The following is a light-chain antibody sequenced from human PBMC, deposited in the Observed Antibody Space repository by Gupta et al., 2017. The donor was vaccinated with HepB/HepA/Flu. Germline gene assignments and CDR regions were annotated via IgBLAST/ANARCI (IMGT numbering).Light chain of an antibody. Sequence: QSVLTQPPSASGTPGQWVTISCSGSSSNIGSNNVNWYQQLPGTAPKLVIYSNNQRPSGVPDRFSGSKSGTSASLAISGLQSEDEADYHCAVWDDSLNGLIFGGGTKLTVL. CDR1: SSNIGSNN. CDR3: AVWDDSLNGLI. J-gene: IGLJ2*01. V-gene: IGLV1-44*01. CDR2: SNN.